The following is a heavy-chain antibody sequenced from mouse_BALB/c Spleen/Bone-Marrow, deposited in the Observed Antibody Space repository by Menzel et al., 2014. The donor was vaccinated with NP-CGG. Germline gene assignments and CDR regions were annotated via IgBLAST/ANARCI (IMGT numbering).Heavy chain of an antibody. J-gene: IGHJ2*01. V-gene: IGHV1-9*01. CDR2: ILPGSSTA. D-gene: IGHD1-1*01. CDR1: GYTFSFYW. CDR3: ARASVVPYYFDF. Sequence: QVQLLQSGAELMKPGASVKISCKATGYTFSFYWIEWVKQRPGHGLEWIGEILPGSSTANYNEKFKGKATFTADTSSNTAYMQLSSLTSEDSALYYCARASVVPYYFDFWGQGTTLTVSS.